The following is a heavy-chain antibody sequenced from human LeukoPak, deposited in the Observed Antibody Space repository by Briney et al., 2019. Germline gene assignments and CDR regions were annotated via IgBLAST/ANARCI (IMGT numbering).Heavy chain of an antibody. Sequence: ASVKVSCKASGYTFTTEYMHGVRQAPGQGLEWMGIINPSGGSTSYAQKFQGRVTMTRDTSTCTVYMELSSLRSEDTAVYYCAKMYGASTSCSYFDYWGQGTLVTVSS. CDR2: INPSGGST. D-gene: IGHD2-2*01. J-gene: IGHJ4*02. CDR1: GYTFTTEY. CDR3: AKMYGASTSCSYFDY. V-gene: IGHV1-46*01.